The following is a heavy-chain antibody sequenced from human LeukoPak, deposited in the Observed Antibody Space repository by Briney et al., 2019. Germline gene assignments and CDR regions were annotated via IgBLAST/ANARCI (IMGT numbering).Heavy chain of an antibody. D-gene: IGHD6-13*01. V-gene: IGHV3-21*01. CDR3: ASTGIAAAGTLGHVY. CDR1: GFTFSSYS. CDR2: ISSSSSYI. Sequence: PGGSLRLSCAASGFTFSSYSMNWVRQAPGKGLEWVSSISSSSSYIYYADSVKGRFTISRDNAKNSLYLQMNSLKAEDTAVYYCASTGIAAAGTLGHVYWGQGTLVTVSS. J-gene: IGHJ4*02.